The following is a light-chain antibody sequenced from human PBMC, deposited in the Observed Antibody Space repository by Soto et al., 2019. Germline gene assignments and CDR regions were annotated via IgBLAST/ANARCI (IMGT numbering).Light chain of an antibody. CDR3: QQSYTTPWT. Sequence: DIQMTQSPSSLSASVGGRVTIRCRASETIKVYLNWYQHKPGKAPNLLIFGASNLRGGVPSRFTGSGSGTDFTLTIDRLQPEDFATYYCQQSYTTPWTFGLGTKVE. CDR2: GAS. CDR1: ETIKVY. V-gene: IGKV1-39*01. J-gene: IGKJ1*01.